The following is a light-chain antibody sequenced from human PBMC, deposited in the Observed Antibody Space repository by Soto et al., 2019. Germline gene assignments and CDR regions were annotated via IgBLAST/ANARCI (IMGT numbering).Light chain of an antibody. CDR1: QTLSSRH. V-gene: IGKV3-20*01. Sequence: VLTQSPGTLSLSLGERATLSCRASQTLSSRHLAWYQQKPGQAPRLLIYGSSSRATDIPDRFSGSGSGTDFTLTISTLEPEDFAIYYCQQYGYSRTFVQGTKVDIK. CDR2: GSS. J-gene: IGKJ1*01. CDR3: QQYGYSRT.